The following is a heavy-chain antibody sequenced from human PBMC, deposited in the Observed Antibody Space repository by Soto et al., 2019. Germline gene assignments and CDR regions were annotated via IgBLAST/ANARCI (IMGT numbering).Heavy chain of an antibody. J-gene: IGHJ4*02. CDR3: ARAYSGNPYYFDY. CDR2: ISPTGGST. D-gene: IGHD4-4*01. Sequence: GASVKVSCKASGYTFINYYIHWVRQAPGQGLEWMAIISPTGGSTNYAQRFQGRVTLTMDTSTTTVYMELSSLRFEDTAIYYCARAYSGNPYYFDYWGQGTLVTVSS. CDR1: GYTFINYY. V-gene: IGHV1-46*01.